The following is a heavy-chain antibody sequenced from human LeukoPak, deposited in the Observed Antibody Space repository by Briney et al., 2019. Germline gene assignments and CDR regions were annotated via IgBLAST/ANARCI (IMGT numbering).Heavy chain of an antibody. J-gene: IGHJ3*02. CDR2: IYHSGST. V-gene: IGHV4-4*02. CDR3: ARDASGTMERGAFDI. D-gene: IGHD3-10*01. CDR1: GGSISSSNW. Sequence: SQTLSLTCAVSGGSISSSNWWSWVRQPPGKGLERIGEIYHSGSTNYNPSLKSRATISVDKSKNQFSLKLSSVTAADTAVYYCARDASGTMERGAFDIWGQGTMVTVSS.